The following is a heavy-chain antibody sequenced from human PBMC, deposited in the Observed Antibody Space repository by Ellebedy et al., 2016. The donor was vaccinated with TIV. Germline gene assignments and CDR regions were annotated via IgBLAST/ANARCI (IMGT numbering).Heavy chain of an antibody. CDR3: ARGGSTRYGRLDY. V-gene: IGHV3-30-3*01. CDR1: GFTFSSYA. J-gene: IGHJ4*02. Sequence: LSLTCAASGFTFSSYAMHWVRQAPGKGLEWVAVISYDGSNKYYADSVKGRFTISRDNSKNTLYLQMNSLRAEDTAVYYCARGGSTRYGRLDYWGQGTLVTVSS. D-gene: IGHD2-2*01. CDR2: ISYDGSNK.